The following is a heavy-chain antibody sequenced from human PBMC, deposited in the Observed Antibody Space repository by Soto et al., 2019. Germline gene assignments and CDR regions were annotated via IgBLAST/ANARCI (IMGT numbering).Heavy chain of an antibody. CDR1: GFTFSNYG. Sequence: QVQLVESGGGVVQPGRSLRLSCATSGFTFSNYGIHWVRQAPGEGLEWVALIAYDGSHEYYADSVKGRFTISRDNSKNTLYLQMNTLRTEDTAVYYCAKDRRSGTYYFYGMDVWSQGTTVTVSS. V-gene: IGHV3-30*18. D-gene: IGHD1-26*01. CDR2: IAYDGSHE. CDR3: AKDRRSGTYYFYGMDV. J-gene: IGHJ6*02.